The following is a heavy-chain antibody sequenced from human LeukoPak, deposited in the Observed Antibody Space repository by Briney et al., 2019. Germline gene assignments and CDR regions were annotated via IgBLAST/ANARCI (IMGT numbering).Heavy chain of an antibody. D-gene: IGHD6-13*01. CDR2: ISSSSSYI. Sequence: GGSLRLSCAASGFTFSRYSMKWVRQAPGKGLEWVSSISSSSSYIYYADSVKGRFTISRDNAKNSLYLQMNSLRAEDTAVYYCASSGSIAAAGAFFDYWGQGTLVTVSS. J-gene: IGHJ4*02. V-gene: IGHV3-21*01. CDR1: GFTFSRYS. CDR3: ASSGSIAAAGAFFDY.